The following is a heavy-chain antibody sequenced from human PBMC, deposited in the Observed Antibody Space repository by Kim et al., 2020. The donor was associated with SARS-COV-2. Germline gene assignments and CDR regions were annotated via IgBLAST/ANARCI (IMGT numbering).Heavy chain of an antibody. CDR2: IIPIFGTA. J-gene: IGHJ5*02. Sequence: SVKVSCKASGGTFSSYAISWVRQAPGQGLEWMGGIIPIFGTANYAQKFQGRVTITADESTSTAYMELSSLRSEDTAVYYCARDDRVYYDSSGYYWPPSWFDPWGQGTLVTVSS. D-gene: IGHD3-22*01. CDR1: GGTFSSYA. V-gene: IGHV1-69*13. CDR3: ARDDRVYYDSSGYYWPPSWFDP.